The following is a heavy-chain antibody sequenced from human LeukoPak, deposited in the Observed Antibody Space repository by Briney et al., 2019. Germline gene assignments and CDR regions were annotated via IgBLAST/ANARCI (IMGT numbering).Heavy chain of an antibody. J-gene: IGHJ3*02. V-gene: IGHV1-46*01. CDR2: INPSGGST. Sequence: ASVKVSCKASGYTFTSYYMHWMRQAPGQGLEWMGIINPSGGSTSYAQKFQGRVTMTRDTSTSTVYMELSSLRSEDTAVYYCASEYSYGLGAFDIWGQGTMVTVSS. CDR1: GYTFTSYY. D-gene: IGHD5-18*01. CDR3: ASEYSYGLGAFDI.